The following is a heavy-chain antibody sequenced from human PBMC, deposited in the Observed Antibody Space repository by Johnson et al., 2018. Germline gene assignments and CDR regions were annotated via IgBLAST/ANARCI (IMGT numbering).Heavy chain of an antibody. D-gene: IGHD2-2*01. J-gene: IGHJ6*02. Sequence: VQLVESGGGLVKPGGSLRLSCAASGFTFSNAWMNWVRQAPGKGLEWVGRIKSKTDGGTPDYAAPVKGRFPISRDDSKNTLYLQMNSLKTEYTAVYYCTTGGDKYCSSTSCYFQLTGYYYGMDVWGQGTTVTVS. CDR2: IKSKTDGGTP. CDR3: TTGGDKYCSSTSCYFQLTGYYYGMDV. V-gene: IGHV3-15*07. CDR1: GFTFSNAW.